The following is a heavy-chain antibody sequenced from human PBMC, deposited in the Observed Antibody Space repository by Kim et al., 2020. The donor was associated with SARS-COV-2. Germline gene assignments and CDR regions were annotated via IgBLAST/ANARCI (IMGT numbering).Heavy chain of an antibody. CDR1: GFTFSSYG. V-gene: IGHV3-33*01. D-gene: IGHD6-19*01. Sequence: GGSLRLSCAASGFTFSSYGMHWVRQAPGKGLEWVAVIWYDGSNKYYADSVKGRFTISRDNSKNTLYLQMNSLRAEDTAVYYCARETAVAGIWQPERNWFDPWGQGTLVTVSS. CDR3: ARETAVAGIWQPERNWFDP. CDR2: IWYDGSNK. J-gene: IGHJ5*02.